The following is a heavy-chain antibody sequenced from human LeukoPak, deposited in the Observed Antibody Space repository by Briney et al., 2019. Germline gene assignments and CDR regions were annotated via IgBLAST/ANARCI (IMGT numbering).Heavy chain of an antibody. CDR3: ARGLYYYDSSASASRFDP. V-gene: IGHV3-33*01. D-gene: IGHD3-22*01. J-gene: IGHJ5*02. CDR1: GFTFSSYG. Sequence: GGSLRLSCAASGFTFSSYGMHWVRQAPGKGLEWVAVIWYDGSNKYYADSVKGRFTISRDNSKNTLYLQMNSLRAEDTAVYYCARGLYYYDSSASASRFDPWGQGTLVTVSS. CDR2: IWYDGSNK.